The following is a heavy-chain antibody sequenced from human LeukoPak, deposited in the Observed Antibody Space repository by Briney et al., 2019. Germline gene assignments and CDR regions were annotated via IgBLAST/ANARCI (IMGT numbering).Heavy chain of an antibody. CDR1: GYIFNNYW. CDR2: IYPGDSDT. Sequence: GESLKISCKGSGYIFNNYWIGWVRQMPGKGLEWMGIIYPGDSDTRYSPSFQGQVTISADKSISTAYLQWSSLKASDTAMYYCARHRQIQLWPQGDAFDIWSQGTMVTVSS. J-gene: IGHJ3*02. CDR3: ARHRQIQLWPQGDAFDI. D-gene: IGHD5-18*01. V-gene: IGHV5-51*01.